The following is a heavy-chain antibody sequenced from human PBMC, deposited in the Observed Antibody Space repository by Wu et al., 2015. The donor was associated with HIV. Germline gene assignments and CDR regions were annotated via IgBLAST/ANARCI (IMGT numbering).Heavy chain of an antibody. CDR3: ARGNSIAAAGTNYYYYYGMDV. V-gene: IGHV1-18*01. CDR2: ISAYNGNT. J-gene: IGHJ6*02. Sequence: VQLVQSGAEVKKPGASVKVSCKASGYTFTSYGISWVRQAPGQGLEWMGWISAYNGNTNYAQKLQGRVTMTTDTSTSTAYMELRSLRSDDTAVYYCARGNSIAAAGTNYYYYYGMDVWGQGTTVTVSS. CDR1: GYTFTSYG. D-gene: IGHD6-13*01.